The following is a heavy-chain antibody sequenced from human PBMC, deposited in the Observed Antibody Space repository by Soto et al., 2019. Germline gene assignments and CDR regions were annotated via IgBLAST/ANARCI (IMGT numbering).Heavy chain of an antibody. Sequence: PGGSLRLSCAASGFTFSSYSMNWVRQAPGKGLEWVSSISSSSSYIYYADSVKGRFTISRDNAQNSLYLQMNSLRAEDTAVYYCAGGPTATCHWNYSVDDRGQGPQVPVTS. CDR2: ISSSSSYI. J-gene: IGHJ4*02. CDR1: GFTFSSYS. D-gene: IGHD1-7*01. V-gene: IGHV3-21*01. CDR3: AGGPTATCHWNYSVDD.